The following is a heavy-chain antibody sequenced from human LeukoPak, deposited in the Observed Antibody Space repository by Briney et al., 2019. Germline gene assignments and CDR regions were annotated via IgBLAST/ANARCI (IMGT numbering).Heavy chain of an antibody. D-gene: IGHD3-16*02. CDR3: TRSPIETHPGA. V-gene: IGHV3-73*01. J-gene: IGHJ5*02. CDR2: IRSKANSYAT. Sequence: GGSLSLSCAASGFTFSGSAMHWVRQASGKGLEWVGRIRSKANSYATAYATSVKGRFTISRDDSKNTAYLQMNSLKTEDTAVYYCTRSPIETHPGAWGQGTLVTVSS. CDR1: GFTFSGSA.